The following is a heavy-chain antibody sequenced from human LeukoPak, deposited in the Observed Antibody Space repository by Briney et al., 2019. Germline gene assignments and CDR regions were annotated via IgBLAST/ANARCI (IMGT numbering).Heavy chain of an antibody. D-gene: IGHD4-23*01. CDR2: IIPILGIA. Sequence: SVKVSCKASGGTFSSYAISWVRQAPGQGLEWMGRIIPILGIANYAQKFQGRVTITADKSTSTAYMELSSLRSEDTAVYYCARAPPLGYGGNPLGEPIWGQGTLVTVSS. J-gene: IGHJ4*02. V-gene: IGHV1-69*04. CDR1: GGTFSSYA. CDR3: ARAPPLGYGGNPLGEPI.